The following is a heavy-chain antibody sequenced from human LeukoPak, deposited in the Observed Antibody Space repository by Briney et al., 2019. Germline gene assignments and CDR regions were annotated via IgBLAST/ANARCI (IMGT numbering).Heavy chain of an antibody. CDR2: IYYSGST. CDR3: ARVYGGWFDP. V-gene: IGHV4-30-4*08. J-gene: IGHJ5*02. CDR1: GGSISSGAYY. D-gene: IGHD4-23*01. Sequence: SETLSLTCTVSGGSISSGAYYWSSIRQPPGNGLEWIGYIYYSGSTYYNPSIKSRVTISVDTSKNQFSLKLSSVTAADTAVYYCARVYGGWFDPWGQGTLVTVSS.